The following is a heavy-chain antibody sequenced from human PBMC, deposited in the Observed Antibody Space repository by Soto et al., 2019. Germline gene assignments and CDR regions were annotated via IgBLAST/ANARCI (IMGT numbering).Heavy chain of an antibody. CDR3: AKQRYSSGLGDFDY. Sequence: PSETLSLTCTVSGGSISTYYWSWIRQPAGKGLEWIGRMYSSGSTSYNPSLKSRVTMSVDTSKSQFSLKLSSVTAADTAVYYCAKQRYSSGLGDFDYWGQGAVVTVSS. V-gene: IGHV4-4*07. D-gene: IGHD6-19*01. CDR2: MYSSGST. CDR1: GGSISTYY. J-gene: IGHJ4*02.